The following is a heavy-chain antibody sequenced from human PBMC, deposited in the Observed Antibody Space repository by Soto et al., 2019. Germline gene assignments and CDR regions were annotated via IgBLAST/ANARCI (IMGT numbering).Heavy chain of an antibody. Sequence: SQTMSLTYAVSGGSISSYYWSWIRQPPGKGLEWIGYIYYSGSTNYNPSLKSRVTISVDTSKNQLSLKLSSVTAADTAVYYCARRYGYYFDYWGQGTLVTVSS. CDR2: IYYSGST. V-gene: IGHV4-59*08. CDR1: GGSISSYY. D-gene: IGHD4-17*01. J-gene: IGHJ4*02. CDR3: ARRYGYYFDY.